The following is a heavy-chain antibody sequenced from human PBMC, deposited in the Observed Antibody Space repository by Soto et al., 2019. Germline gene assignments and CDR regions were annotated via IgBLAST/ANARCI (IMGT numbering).Heavy chain of an antibody. J-gene: IGHJ3*02. D-gene: IGHD6-13*01. CDR3: ARVPGGYSSSWSGAFDI. V-gene: IGHV3-13*01. CDR1: GFTFSSYD. CDR2: IGTAGDT. Sequence: GGSLRLSCAASGFTFSSYDMHWVRQATGKGLEWVSAIGTAGDTYYPGSVKGRFTISRENAKNSLYLQMNSLRAEDTAVYYCARVPGGYSSSWSGAFDIWGQGTMVTVSS.